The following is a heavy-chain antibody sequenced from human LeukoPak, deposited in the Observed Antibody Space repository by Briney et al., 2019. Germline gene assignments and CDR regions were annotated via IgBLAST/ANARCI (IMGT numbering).Heavy chain of an antibody. CDR1: GGSFSGYY. D-gene: IGHD3-22*01. CDR3: ARAPYYYDSSGYYSY. J-gene: IGHJ4*02. CDR2: INHSGST. Sequence: PSETLSLTCAVYGGSFSGYYWSWIRQPPGKGLEWIGEINHSGSTNYNPSLKSRVTISVDTSKNQFSLELSSVTAADTAVYYCARAPYYYDSSGYYSYWGQGTLVTASS. V-gene: IGHV4-34*01.